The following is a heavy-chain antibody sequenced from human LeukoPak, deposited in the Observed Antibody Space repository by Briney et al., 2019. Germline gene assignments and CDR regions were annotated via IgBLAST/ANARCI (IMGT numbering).Heavy chain of an antibody. CDR2: ITDSGGSA. V-gene: IGHV3-23*01. CDR3: AKANVDCSGGSCLAEYFQH. CDR1: GFTFSNYA. Sequence: QAGGSLRLSCAASGFTFSNYAMTWVRQAPRKGLEWVSAITDSGGSAYYADSVKGRFTISRDNSKNTLYLQINSLRAEDTAVYYCAKANVDCSGGSCLAEYFQHWGQGTLVTVSS. J-gene: IGHJ1*01. D-gene: IGHD2-15*01.